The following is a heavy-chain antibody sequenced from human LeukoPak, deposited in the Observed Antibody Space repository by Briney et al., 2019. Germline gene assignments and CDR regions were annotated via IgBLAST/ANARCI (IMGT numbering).Heavy chain of an antibody. V-gene: IGHV3-23*01. D-gene: IGHD5-24*01. J-gene: IGHJ4*02. CDR1: GFTFSNYL. CDR2: ISGNGVDT. Sequence: HAGGSLRLSCAASGFTFSNYLISWVRQAPGKGLEWVSAISGNGVDTYYADSVKGRFTISRDNSKNTLYLQMNSLRPDDTAVYYCAIQRWLQSGTINYFEYWGQGTLVTVSS. CDR3: AIQRWLQSGTINYFEY.